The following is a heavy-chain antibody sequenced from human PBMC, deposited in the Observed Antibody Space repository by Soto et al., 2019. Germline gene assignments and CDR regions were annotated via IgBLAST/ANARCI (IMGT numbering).Heavy chain of an antibody. Sequence: SETLSLTCTVSGGSISSYYWSWRRPPPGKGLEWIGNIYNSGSTNYNPSLKSRVTISVDTSKNQFSLKLSSVTAADTAVYYCAKWGCSGGSCYSLPGAFDIWGQGTMVTVSS. CDR2: IYNSGST. D-gene: IGHD2-15*01. CDR1: GGSISSYY. J-gene: IGHJ3*02. CDR3: AKWGCSGGSCYSLPGAFDI. V-gene: IGHV4-4*09.